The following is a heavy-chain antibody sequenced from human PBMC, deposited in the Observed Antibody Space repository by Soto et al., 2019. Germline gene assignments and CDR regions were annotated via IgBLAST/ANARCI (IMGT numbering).Heavy chain of an antibody. Sequence: QPGGSLRLSCAASGFTFSSYSMNWVRQAPGKGLEWVSCISSSSSTIYYADSVKGRFTISRDNAKSSLYLQMNSLRAEDTAVYYCARVSGYPGPGFDYWGQGTLVTVSS. CDR3: ARVSGYPGPGFDY. CDR1: GFTFSSYS. CDR2: ISSSSSTI. D-gene: IGHD3-9*01. J-gene: IGHJ4*02. V-gene: IGHV3-48*01.